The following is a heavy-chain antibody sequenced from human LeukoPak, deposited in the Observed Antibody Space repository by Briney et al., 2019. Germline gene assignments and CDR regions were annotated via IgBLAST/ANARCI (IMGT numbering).Heavy chain of an antibody. J-gene: IGHJ3*02. D-gene: IGHD3-22*01. Sequence: SETLSLTCAVYGGSFSGYYWSWIRQPPGKGLEWIGEINHSGSTNYNPSLKSRVTISVDTSKNQFSLKLSSVTAADTAVYYCAIGSGYYFRAFDIWGQGTMVTVSS. CDR3: AIGSGYYFRAFDI. V-gene: IGHV4-34*01. CDR2: INHSGST. CDR1: GGSFSGYY.